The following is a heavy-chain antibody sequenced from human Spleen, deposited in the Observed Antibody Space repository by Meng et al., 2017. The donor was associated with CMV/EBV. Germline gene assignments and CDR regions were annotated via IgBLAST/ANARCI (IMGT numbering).Heavy chain of an antibody. Sequence: GESLKISCAASGFTFSSYEMNWVRQSPGKGLEWVSYISASRGTIFYADSVKGRFSISRDNAKNALYLQMNSLRPDDTAVYYCAKDWGSGRSWAFDIWGQGAMVTVSS. V-gene: IGHV3-48*03. CDR1: GFTFSSYE. D-gene: IGHD6-19*01. CDR2: ISASRGTI. J-gene: IGHJ3*02. CDR3: AKDWGSGRSWAFDI.